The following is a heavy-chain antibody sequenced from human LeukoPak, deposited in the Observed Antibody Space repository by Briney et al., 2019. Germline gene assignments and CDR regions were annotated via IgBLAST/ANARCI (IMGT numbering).Heavy chain of an antibody. J-gene: IGHJ4*02. CDR2: ISYDGSNK. CDR1: GFTFSSYA. D-gene: IGHD1-1*01. V-gene: IGHV3-30*01. CDR3: ARDLVIFGWNHFDY. Sequence: GRSLRLSCAAPGFTFSSYAMHWVRQAPGKGLEWVAVISYDGSNKYYADSVKGRFTISRDNSKNTLYLQMNSLRAEDTAVYYCARDLVIFGWNHFDYWGQGTLVTVSS.